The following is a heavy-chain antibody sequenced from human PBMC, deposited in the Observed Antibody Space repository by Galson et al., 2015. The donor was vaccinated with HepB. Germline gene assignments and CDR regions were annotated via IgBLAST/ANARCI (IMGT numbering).Heavy chain of an antibody. CDR2: ISAYNGNT. D-gene: IGHD3-10*01. Sequence: SVKVSCKASGYTFTSYGISWVRQAPGQGLEWMGWISAYNGNTNYAQKLQGRVTMTTDTSTSTAYMELRSLRSDDTAVYYCARVPETFHYSNLYYYYGMDVWGQGTTVTVSS. CDR3: ARVPETFHYSNLYYYYGMDV. V-gene: IGHV1-18*01. J-gene: IGHJ6*02. CDR1: GYTFTSYG.